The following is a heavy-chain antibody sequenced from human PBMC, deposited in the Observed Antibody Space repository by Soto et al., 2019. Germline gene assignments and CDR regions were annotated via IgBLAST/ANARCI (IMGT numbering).Heavy chain of an antibody. CDR1: GYTFNAYY. V-gene: IGHV1-2*02. CDR3: VRVAFNNHYDFDY. J-gene: IGHJ4*02. CDR2: INPNSDVI. D-gene: IGHD3-16*01. Sequence: QVQLVQSGAEVKKPGASVKVSCKASGYTFNAYYIHWVRQAPGQGLEWMGWINPNSDVISYAQSFQDRVTMTRDMPITTAYMELTRLRSDDTAVYYCVRVAFNNHYDFDYWGQGTLITVSS.